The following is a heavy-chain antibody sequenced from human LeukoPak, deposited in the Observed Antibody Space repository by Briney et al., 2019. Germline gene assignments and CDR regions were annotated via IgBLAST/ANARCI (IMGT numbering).Heavy chain of an antibody. CDR2: INHSGST. CDR1: GGSFSGYY. V-gene: IGHV4-34*01. Sequence: PSETLSLTCAVYGGSFSGYYWSWIRQPPGKGLEWIGEINHSGSTNYNPSLKSRVTISVDTSKNQFSLKLSSVTAADTAVYYCARDRSPQYYYGSGSYYNTRDGYYYYGMDVWGQGTTVTVSS. D-gene: IGHD3-10*01. CDR3: ARDRSPQYYYGSGSYYNTRDGYYYYGMDV. J-gene: IGHJ6*02.